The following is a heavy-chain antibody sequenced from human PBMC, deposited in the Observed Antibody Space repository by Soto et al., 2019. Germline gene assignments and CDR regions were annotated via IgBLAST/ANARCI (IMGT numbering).Heavy chain of an antibody. D-gene: IGHD4-17*01. J-gene: IGHJ5*02. CDR1: GFIFDDYA. CDR2: ISWKSGTM. Sequence: EVQLVESGGGLVQPGRSLRLSCAASGFIFDDYAMHWVRQVPGKGLEWVSGISWKSGTMGYADSVRGRFTISRDNAKNSLFLQMNSLRAEDTAFYYCAKGGGTVTTGNGFEAWGQGTLVTVSS. V-gene: IGHV3-9*01. CDR3: AKGGGTVTTGNGFEA.